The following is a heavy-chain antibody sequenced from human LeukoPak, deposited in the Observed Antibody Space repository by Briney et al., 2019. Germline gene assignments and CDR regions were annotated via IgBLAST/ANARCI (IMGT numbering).Heavy chain of an antibody. CDR3: ARGYCSSTSCPGRYFDL. CDR1: GGSISSGGYY. J-gene: IGHJ2*01. CDR2: IYHSGST. Sequence: NPSQTLSLTCTVSGGSISSGGYYWSWIRQPPGKGLEWIGYIYHSGSTYYNPSLKSRVTISVDRSKNQFSLKLSSVTAADTAVYYCARGYCSSTSCPGRYFDLWGRGTLVTVSS. D-gene: IGHD2-2*01. V-gene: IGHV4-30-2*01.